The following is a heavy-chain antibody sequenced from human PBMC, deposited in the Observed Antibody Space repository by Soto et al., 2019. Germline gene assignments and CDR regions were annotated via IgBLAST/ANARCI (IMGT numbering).Heavy chain of an antibody. V-gene: IGHV1-2*04. Sequence: ASVKVSCKASGYTFTGYYMHWVRQAPGQGLEWMGWINPNSGGTYYAQKFQGWVTMTRDTSISTAYMELSRLRSDDTAVYYCASGRYSGSYSTAFDIWGQGTMVTVSS. CDR3: ASGRYSGSYSTAFDI. CDR1: GYTFTGYY. J-gene: IGHJ3*02. D-gene: IGHD1-26*01. CDR2: INPNSGGT.